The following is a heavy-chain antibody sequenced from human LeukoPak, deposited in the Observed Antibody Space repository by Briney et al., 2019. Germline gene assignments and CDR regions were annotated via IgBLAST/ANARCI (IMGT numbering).Heavy chain of an antibody. CDR2: INHSGST. V-gene: IGHV4-34*01. Sequence: SETLSLTCAVYGGSFSGYYWSWIRQPPGKGLEWIGEINHSGSTNYNPSLKSRVTISVDTSKNQFSLKLSSVTAADTAVYYCARVPSYYYYGMDVWGQGATVTASS. J-gene: IGHJ6*02. CDR3: ARVPSYYYYGMDV. CDR1: GGSFSGYY.